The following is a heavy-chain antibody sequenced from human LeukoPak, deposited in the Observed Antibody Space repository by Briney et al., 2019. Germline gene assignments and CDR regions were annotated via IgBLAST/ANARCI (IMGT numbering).Heavy chain of an antibody. Sequence: GGSLRLSCAASGFTFSNAWMSWVRQAPGKGLKGVGRIKSKTDGCTTDYAATVKARFTMSRDDSKNPLYLQMNSLKTEDTAVYYCTSEYYDYVWGSYRSDYHFDYWGQGTLVTVSS. CDR1: GFTFSNAW. V-gene: IGHV3-15*01. D-gene: IGHD3-16*02. CDR3: TSEYYDYVWGSYRSDYHFDY. J-gene: IGHJ4*02. CDR2: IKSKTDGCTT.